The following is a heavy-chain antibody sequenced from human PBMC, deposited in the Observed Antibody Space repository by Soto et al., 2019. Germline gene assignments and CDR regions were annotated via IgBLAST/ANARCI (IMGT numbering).Heavy chain of an antibody. V-gene: IGHV4-39*01. Sequence: QLQLQESGPGLVKPSETLSLTCTVSGGSISSSSYYWGWIRQPPGKGLGWIGSIYYSGSTYYNPSLKNRVTISVDTSKNQFSLKLSSATAADTAVYYCARLVYDSSGFRPGWGQGTLVTVSS. CDR1: GGSISSSSYY. D-gene: IGHD3-22*01. J-gene: IGHJ4*02. CDR2: IYYSGST. CDR3: ARLVYDSSGFRPG.